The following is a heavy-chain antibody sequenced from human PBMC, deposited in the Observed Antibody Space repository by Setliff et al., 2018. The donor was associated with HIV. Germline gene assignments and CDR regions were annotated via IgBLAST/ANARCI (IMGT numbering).Heavy chain of an antibody. V-gene: IGHV2-5*02. CDR1: GFSLSTSGVG. CDR3: AHSSLYYDNSGYLIDY. D-gene: IGHD3-22*01. CDR2: IYWDDDK. J-gene: IGHJ4*02. Sequence: SGPTLVNPTQTLTLTCTFSGFSLSTSGVGVGWIRQPPGKALEWLALIYWDDDKRYSPSLKSRLTITKDTSKNQVVLTMTNMDPVDTATYYCAHSSLYYDNSGYLIDYWGQGTLVTVSS.